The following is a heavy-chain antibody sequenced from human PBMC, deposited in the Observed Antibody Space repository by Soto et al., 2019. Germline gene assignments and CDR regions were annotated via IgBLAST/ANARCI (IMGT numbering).Heavy chain of an antibody. D-gene: IGHD3-22*01. Sequence: ASVKVSCKASGYTFINYYIHWVRQAPGQGLEWMGVINPNSGSTDYAQKFQGRVTMTRDTSISTAYMELSRLRSDDTAVYYCARESSSGYYAGDAFDIWGQGTMVTVSS. CDR1: GYTFINYY. V-gene: IGHV1-2*02. CDR2: INPNSGST. CDR3: ARESSSGYYAGDAFDI. J-gene: IGHJ3*02.